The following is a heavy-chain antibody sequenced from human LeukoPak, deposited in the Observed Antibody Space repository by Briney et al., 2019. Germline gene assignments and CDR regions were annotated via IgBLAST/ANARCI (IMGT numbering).Heavy chain of an antibody. V-gene: IGHV3-7*01. CDR2: MDPSGTQK. CDR1: GFTFHGSW. CDR3: AFWTSDNN. Sequence: PGGSLRLSCAASGFTFHGSWMNWVRQVPGKGLEWVANMDPSGTQKRYVDSVRGRFTISKDNSGTSFYLEMSSLTVDDTAIYYCAFWTSDNNWGQGTLVTVSS. J-gene: IGHJ4*02. D-gene: IGHD1-1*01.